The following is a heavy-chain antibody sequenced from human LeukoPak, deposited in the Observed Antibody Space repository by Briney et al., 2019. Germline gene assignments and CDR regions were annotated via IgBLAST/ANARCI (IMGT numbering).Heavy chain of an antibody. CDR1: GYTFTGYY. CDR2: INPNSGGT. J-gene: IGHJ3*02. D-gene: IGHD2-2*01. CDR3: ARLIHYRDIVVVPAAQGAFDI. V-gene: IGHV1-2*02. Sequence: ASVKVSCKASGYTFTGYYMHWVRQAPGQGLEWMGWINPNSGGTNYAQKFQGRVTMTRDTSISAAYMELSRLRSDDTAVYYCARLIHYRDIVVVPAAQGAFDIWGQGTMVTVSS.